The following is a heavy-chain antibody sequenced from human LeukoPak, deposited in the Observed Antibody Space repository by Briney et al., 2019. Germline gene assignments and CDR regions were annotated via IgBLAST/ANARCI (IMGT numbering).Heavy chain of an antibody. CDR1: GFTFSSYW. V-gene: IGHV3-74*01. CDR2: INTDGSSA. D-gene: IGHD6-13*01. J-gene: IGHJ4*02. CDR3: ARDRAASDLDY. Sequence: GGPPRLSCAASGFTFSSYWMYWVRQAPGKGLMWVSRINTDGSSAAYADSVKGRFTISRDNAKNTLYLQMSGLRAEDTAVYYCARDRAASDLDYWGQGTLVTVSS.